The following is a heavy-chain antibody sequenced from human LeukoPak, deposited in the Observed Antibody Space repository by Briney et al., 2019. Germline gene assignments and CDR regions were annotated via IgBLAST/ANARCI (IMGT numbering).Heavy chain of an antibody. D-gene: IGHD2-21*02. CDR1: GYSISSGYY. V-gene: IGHV4-38-2*02. Sequence: PSETLSLTCTVSGYSISSGYYWGWIRQPPGKGLEWIGSIYHSGSTYYNPSLKSRVTISVDTSKNQFSLKLSSVTAADTAVYYCARANRDSLYYFDYWGQGTLVTVPS. CDR2: IYHSGST. CDR3: ARANRDSLYYFDY. J-gene: IGHJ4*02.